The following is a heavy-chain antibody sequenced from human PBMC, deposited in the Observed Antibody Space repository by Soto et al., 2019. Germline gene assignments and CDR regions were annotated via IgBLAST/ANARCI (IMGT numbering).Heavy chain of an antibody. Sequence: GGSLRLSCAASGFTFSSYSMNWVRQAPGKGLEWVSSISSSSSYIYYADSVKGRFTISRDNAKNSLYLQMNSLRAEDTAVYYCARGGTTGAFAFDIWGQGTMVTVSS. CDR2: ISSSSSYI. V-gene: IGHV3-21*01. D-gene: IGHD4-17*01. J-gene: IGHJ3*02. CDR3: ARGGTTGAFAFDI. CDR1: GFTFSSYS.